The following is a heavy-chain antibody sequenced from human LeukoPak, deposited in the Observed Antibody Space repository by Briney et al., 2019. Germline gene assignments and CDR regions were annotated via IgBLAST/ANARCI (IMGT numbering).Heavy chain of an antibody. Sequence: ASVKVSCKASGYTFTSYYMHWVRQAPGQGLEWMGIINPSGGSTSYAQKFQGRVTMTRDTSTSTVYMELSSLRSEDSAVYYCARGVGDYYDSSGSGAVDWFDPWGQGTLVTVSS. V-gene: IGHV1-46*01. J-gene: IGHJ5*02. CDR2: INPSGGST. CDR3: ARGVGDYYDSSGSGAVDWFDP. D-gene: IGHD3-22*01. CDR1: GYTFTSYY.